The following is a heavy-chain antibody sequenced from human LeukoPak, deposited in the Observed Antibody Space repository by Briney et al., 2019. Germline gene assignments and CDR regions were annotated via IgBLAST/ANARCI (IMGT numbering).Heavy chain of an antibody. V-gene: IGHV3-20*04. Sequence: PGGSLRLSCAASGFTFDDYGMSWVRQVPGKGLEWVSGINWSGGSTGYADSVKGRFTISRDNAKNSLYLQMNSLRAEDTAFYYCAREGYCSTTSCAYGMDVWGQGTTVTVSS. CDR2: INWSGGST. CDR3: AREGYCSTTSCAYGMDV. D-gene: IGHD2-2*01. CDR1: GFTFDDYG. J-gene: IGHJ6*02.